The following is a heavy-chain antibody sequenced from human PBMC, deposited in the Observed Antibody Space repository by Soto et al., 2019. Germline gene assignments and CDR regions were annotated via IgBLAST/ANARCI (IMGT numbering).Heavy chain of an antibody. CDR2: IRGRTNNYAT. V-gene: IGHV3-73*02. Sequence: EVRLVESGGDLVHPGGSLKLSCVASGFIFSGTTIHWVRQVSGEGLEWVGRIRGRTNNYATGYDASVKGRFTISRDESKSTAYLQMNSLRTEDTAVYFCTRATDGNNVASWGQGTLVTVSS. CDR3: TRATDGNNVAS. J-gene: IGHJ5*02. D-gene: IGHD6-13*01. CDR1: GFIFSGTT.